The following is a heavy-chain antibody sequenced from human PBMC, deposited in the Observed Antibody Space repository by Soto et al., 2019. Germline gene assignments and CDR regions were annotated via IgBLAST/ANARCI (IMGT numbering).Heavy chain of an antibody. J-gene: IGHJ4*02. CDR3: GGQDYGSKGYDFEN. Sequence: QVQLQESGSGLVKPSETLSLTCMVSNGSISSRSSYWGWIRQTTGKGLEWIGSIYYMGNTYSNPSLKSHVNTSIETTKPQFSAKMHSGTAAYMTVHDGGGQDYGSKGYDFENWGQGARVTVS. V-gene: IGHV4-39*01. D-gene: IGHD4-17*01. CDR2: IYYMGNT. CDR1: NGSISSRSSY.